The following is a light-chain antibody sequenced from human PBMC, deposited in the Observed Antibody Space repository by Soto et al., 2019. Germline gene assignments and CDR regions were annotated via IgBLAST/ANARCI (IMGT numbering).Light chain of an antibody. CDR1: QNIRNL. Sequence: IQLTKCLSTLSAAVGDSVTITCRASQNIRNLLAWYQQKPGKAPKPLIYDASTLKTGVPSRFSGSGSGSEINFTITGLQPDDFATYFCQQYNTYATFGQGTRLEIK. V-gene: IGKV1-5*01. CDR2: DAS. J-gene: IGKJ5*01. CDR3: QQYNTYAT.